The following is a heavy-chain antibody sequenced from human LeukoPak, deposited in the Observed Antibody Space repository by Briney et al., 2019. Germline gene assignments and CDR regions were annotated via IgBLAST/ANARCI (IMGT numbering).Heavy chain of an antibody. CDR2: MNPNSGNT. J-gene: IGHJ4*02. V-gene: IGHV1-8*02. Sequence: ASVKVSCKASGYTFTSYDINWVRQATGQGLEWMGWMNPNSGNTGYAQKFQGRVTMTRDTSISTAYMELSRLRSDDTAVYYCARVKTYYYDSSGYYSLPLYFDYWGQGTLVTVSS. CDR1: GYTFTSYD. D-gene: IGHD3-22*01. CDR3: ARVKTYYYDSSGYYSLPLYFDY.